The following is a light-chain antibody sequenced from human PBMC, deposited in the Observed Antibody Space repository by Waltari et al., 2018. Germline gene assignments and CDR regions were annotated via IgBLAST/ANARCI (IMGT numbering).Light chain of an antibody. J-gene: IGKJ5*01. Sequence: IVLTQSPATLSLSAGERASLSCTASQSVDSNLAWYQQKPGQAPRLLIYDASNRASGVPARFSGSGYGTDFTLTITSLEPEDFAVYYCQQRSNWPPEITFGQGTRLEIK. CDR1: QSVDSN. CDR3: QQRSNWPPEIT. CDR2: DAS. V-gene: IGKV3-11*01.